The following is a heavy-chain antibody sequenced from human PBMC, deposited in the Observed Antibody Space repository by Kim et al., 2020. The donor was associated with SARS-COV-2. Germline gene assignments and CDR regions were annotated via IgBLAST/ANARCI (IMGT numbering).Heavy chain of an antibody. J-gene: IGHJ6*02. D-gene: IGHD3-22*01. CDR3: ARTYYYDSSGYYHPDYYYGMDV. V-gene: IGHV2-5*02. CDR2: IYWDDDK. CDR1: GFSLSTSGVG. Sequence: SGPTLVNPTQTLTLTCTFSGFSLSTSGVGVGWIRQPPGKALEWLALIYWDDDKRYSPSLKSRLTITKDTSKNQVVLKMTNMDPVDTATYYCARTYYYDSSGYYHPDYYYGMDVWGQGTTVTVSS.